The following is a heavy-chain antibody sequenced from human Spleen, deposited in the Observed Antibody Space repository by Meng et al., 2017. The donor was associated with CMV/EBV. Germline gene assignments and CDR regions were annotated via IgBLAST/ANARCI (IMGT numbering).Heavy chain of an antibody. Sequence: GESLKISCAASGFPFSNYSMNWVRQAPGKGLEWVSYITSTSTTIYYADSVKGRFTISRDDAKNSLYLQMDSLRGEDTAVYYSAKITPTYYYGSGSYYDGLEGFGPWGQGTLVTVSS. CDR3: AKITPTYYYGSGSYYDGLEGFGP. J-gene: IGHJ5*02. CDR1: GFPFSNYS. D-gene: IGHD3-10*01. CDR2: ITSTSTTI. V-gene: IGHV3-48*04.